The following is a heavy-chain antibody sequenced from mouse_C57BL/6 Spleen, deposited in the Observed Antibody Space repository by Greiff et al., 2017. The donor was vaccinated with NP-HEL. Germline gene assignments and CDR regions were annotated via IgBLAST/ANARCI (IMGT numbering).Heavy chain of an antibody. CDR3: TRFYYYGSSYASGWFAY. CDR2: IDPETGGT. Sequence: VQLQQSGAELVRPGASVTLSCKASGYTFTDYEMHWVKQTPVHGLEWIGAIDPETGGTAYNQKFKGKAILTADKSSSTAYMELRSLTSEDSAVYYCTRFYYYGSSYASGWFAYWGQGTLVTVSA. J-gene: IGHJ3*01. CDR1: GYTFTDYE. V-gene: IGHV1-15*01. D-gene: IGHD1-1*01.